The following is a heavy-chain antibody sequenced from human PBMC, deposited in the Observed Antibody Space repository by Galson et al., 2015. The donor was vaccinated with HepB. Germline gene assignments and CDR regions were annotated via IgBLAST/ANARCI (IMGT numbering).Heavy chain of an antibody. CDR1: GINVSLNH. D-gene: IGHD6-6*01. CDR2: IYSGGDT. J-gene: IGHJ4*02. Sequence: SLRLSCAPSGINVSLNHMSWVRQSPGKGLEWVSIIYSGGDTDYVESVKGRFTISRDSSKNTLYLQLNNLRAEDTAIYYCAGSPYSSSPAFDSWGQGTLVTVSS. V-gene: IGHV3-53*01. CDR3: AGSPYSSSPAFDS.